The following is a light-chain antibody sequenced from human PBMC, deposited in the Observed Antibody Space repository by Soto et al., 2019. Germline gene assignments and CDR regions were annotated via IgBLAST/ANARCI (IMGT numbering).Light chain of an antibody. CDR3: CSYAGSSTFHVV. CDR2: EGS. CDR1: SSDGGSYNL. J-gene: IGLJ2*01. V-gene: IGLV2-23*03. Sequence: QSVLTQPASVSGSPGQSITISCTGTSSDGGSYNLVSWYQQHPGKAPKLMIYEGSKRPSGVSNRFSGSKSGNTASLTISGLQAEDEADYYCCSYAGSSTFHVVFGGGTKVTVL.